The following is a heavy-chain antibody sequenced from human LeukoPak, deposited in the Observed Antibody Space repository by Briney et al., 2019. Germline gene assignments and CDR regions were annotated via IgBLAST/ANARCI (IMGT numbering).Heavy chain of an antibody. Sequence: SETLSLTCTVSGGSISTYYWSWIRQSPGKGLEWIGHIYYSGSIKYNPSLKSRVTISLDTFKNQFSLKLTSVIAADTAVYYCARGPYSGYTLRPLDYWGQGTLVTVSS. CDR2: IYYSGSI. J-gene: IGHJ4*02. D-gene: IGHD5-12*01. CDR1: GGSISTYY. V-gene: IGHV4-59*01. CDR3: ARGPYSGYTLRPLDY.